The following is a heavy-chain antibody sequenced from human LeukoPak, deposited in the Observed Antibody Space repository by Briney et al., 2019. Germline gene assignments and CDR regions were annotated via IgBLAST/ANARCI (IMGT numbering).Heavy chain of an antibody. CDR2: ISGSGGTT. J-gene: IGHJ4*02. CDR1: GFTFSSYA. V-gene: IGHV3-23*01. Sequence: GGSLRLSCAASGFTFSSYAMSWVRQAPGKGLEWVSAISGSGGTTYCADSVKGRFTISRDNSKNTLYLQMNSLRAEDTAVYYCATHVPSDPHFDYWGQGTLVTISS. CDR3: ATHVPSDPHFDY.